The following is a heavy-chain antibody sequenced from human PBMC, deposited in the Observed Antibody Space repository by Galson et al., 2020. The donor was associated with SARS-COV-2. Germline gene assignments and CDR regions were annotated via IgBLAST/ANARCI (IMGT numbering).Heavy chain of an antibody. J-gene: IGHJ4*02. V-gene: IGHV4-61*02. CDR2: IHTSGST. CDR3: ARGPVAGTCN. D-gene: IGHD6-19*01. Sequence: SETLSLTCTVSGVSISSGSYFWSWIRQPAGKELEWIGRIHTSGSTEYNPSLKSRVTIALDTSKNQFSLKLSSVTAADTAAYYCARGPVAGTCNWGRGTLVTVSS. CDR1: GVSISSGSYF.